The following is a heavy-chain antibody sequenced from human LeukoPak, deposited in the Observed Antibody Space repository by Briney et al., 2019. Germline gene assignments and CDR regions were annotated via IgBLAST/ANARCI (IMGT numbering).Heavy chain of an antibody. V-gene: IGHV3-23*01. CDR2: ISGSGGST. CDR3: AKDPSAVAAPTVFDY. D-gene: IGHD6-19*01. Sequence: GGSLRLSCAASGFTFSSYSMNWVRQAPGKGLEWVSAISGSGGSTYYADSVKGRFTISRDNSKNTLYLQMNSLRAEDTAVYYCAKDPSAVAAPTVFDYWGQGTLVTVSS. CDR1: GFTFSSYS. J-gene: IGHJ4*02.